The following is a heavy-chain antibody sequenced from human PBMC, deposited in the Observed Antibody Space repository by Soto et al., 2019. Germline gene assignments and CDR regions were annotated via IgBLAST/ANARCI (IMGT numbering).Heavy chain of an antibody. CDR1: GGSIISYY. D-gene: IGHD3-9*01. CDR2: IYYSGST. CDR3: ARVKLRYFDWLGTRSWFDR. Sequence: SDTLSLTCTVSGGSIISYYWSWILQPPGKGLEWIGYIYYSGSTNYNPSLKSRVTISVDTSKNQFSLKLSSVTAADTAVYYCARVKLRYFDWLGTRSWFDRWGQGALVTVSS. V-gene: IGHV4-59*01. J-gene: IGHJ5*02.